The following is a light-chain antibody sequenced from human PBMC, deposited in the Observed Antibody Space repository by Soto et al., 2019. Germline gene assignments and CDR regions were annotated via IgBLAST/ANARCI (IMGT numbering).Light chain of an antibody. J-gene: IGKJ1*01. CDR2: DVS. CDR1: QSVAGS. CDR3: QQRYNWPRT. V-gene: IGKV3-11*01. Sequence: EIVLTQSPATLSLSPGERAILSCRASQSVAGSLAWYQQKHGQAPRLVIYDVSNRATGIPARFSGSGSGTDLTITISSLEPEDFEVYYCQQRYNWPRTFGQGTKVDIK.